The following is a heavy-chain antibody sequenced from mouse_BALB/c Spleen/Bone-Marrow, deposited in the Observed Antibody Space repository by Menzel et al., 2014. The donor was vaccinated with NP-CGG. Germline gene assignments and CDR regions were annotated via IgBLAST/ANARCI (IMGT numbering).Heavy chain of an antibody. CDR2: ISPGNGDT. CDR1: GYTFTDHA. Sequence: QVQLQQSDAELVKPGASVKISCKASGYTFTDHAIHWVKQKPEQGLEWIGYISPGNGDTKYNEKFKGKATLTADKSSSTAYMQLSGLTSEDSSVYICRRSVGNPFDHWGQGTTLTVSS. V-gene: IGHV1S53*02. D-gene: IGHD2-1*01. J-gene: IGHJ2*01. CDR3: RRSVGNPFDH.